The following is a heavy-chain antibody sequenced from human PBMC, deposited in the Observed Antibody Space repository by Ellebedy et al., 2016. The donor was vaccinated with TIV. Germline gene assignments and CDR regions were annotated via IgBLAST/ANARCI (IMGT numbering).Heavy chain of an antibody. CDR1: GYGFTSYW. CDR3: ARHELGENAAFDY. V-gene: IGHV5-10-1*01. Sequence: KVSXXGSGYGFTSYWITWVRQMPGKGLEWMGRIDAGDSRAHYSPSFQGHITISTDKSTRIAYLQWSSLRASDTAMYYCARHELGENAAFDYWGQGTQVTVSS. CDR2: IDAGDSRA. D-gene: IGHD7-27*01. J-gene: IGHJ4*02.